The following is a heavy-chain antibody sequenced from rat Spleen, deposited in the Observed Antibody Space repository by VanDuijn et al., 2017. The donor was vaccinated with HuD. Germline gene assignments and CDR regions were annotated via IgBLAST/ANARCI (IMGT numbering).Heavy chain of an antibody. D-gene: IGHD3-1*01. Sequence: EVQLVESDGGLVQPGRSLKLSCAASGFTFSDYYMAWVRQAPTKGLEWVATISYDGSSTYYRDSVKGRFTISRDNAKSTLYLQMDSLRSEDTATYYCARLGGPTGWFAYWGQGSLVTVSS. J-gene: IGHJ3*01. CDR3: ARLGGPTGWFAY. CDR2: ISYDGSST. CDR1: GFTFSDYY. V-gene: IGHV5-29*01.